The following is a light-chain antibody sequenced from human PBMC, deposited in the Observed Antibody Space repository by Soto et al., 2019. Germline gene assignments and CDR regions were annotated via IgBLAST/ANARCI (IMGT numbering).Light chain of an antibody. J-gene: IGKJ1*01. CDR1: QSVSSN. V-gene: IGKV3-15*01. Sequence: EIVMTQSPATLSVSPGERATLSCRASQSVSSNLAWYQQKPGQAPRLLIYGASTRATGVPARFSGSGSGTDFTLTISSLQSEDFAVYYGQQYYNWPLTFGQGTKVDIK. CDR2: GAS. CDR3: QQYYNWPLT.